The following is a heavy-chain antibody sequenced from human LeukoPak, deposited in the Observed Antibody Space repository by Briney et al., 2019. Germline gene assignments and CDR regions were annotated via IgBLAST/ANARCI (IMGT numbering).Heavy chain of an antibody. CDR2: IYTEGTT. D-gene: IGHD3-16*01. Sequence: GGSLRLSCAVSGFTVSSNYFNWVRQAPGKGLEWVSVIYTEGTTYYADSVKGRFTISRDNSKNTVYLQMNSLRVEDTAVYYCASEGDWGQGTLVTVSS. CDR3: ASEGD. J-gene: IGHJ4*02. CDR1: GFTVSSNY. V-gene: IGHV3-66*02.